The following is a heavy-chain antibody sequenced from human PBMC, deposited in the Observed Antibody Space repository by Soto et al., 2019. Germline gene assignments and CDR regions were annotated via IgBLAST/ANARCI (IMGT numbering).Heavy chain of an antibody. D-gene: IGHD6-19*01. Sequence: PGGSLRLSCATSGFKFGVFGMHWVRQAPGKGLEWLSVLSYEGSEEYYADSVRGRFTISRDNSKSTLFLQMDSLRVEDTGVYYCALTRRSSLLEVADPGFEYWGQGTLVTVSS. J-gene: IGHJ4*02. CDR3: ALTRRSSLLEVADPGFEY. CDR1: GFKFGVFG. V-gene: IGHV3-30*03. CDR2: LSYEGSEE.